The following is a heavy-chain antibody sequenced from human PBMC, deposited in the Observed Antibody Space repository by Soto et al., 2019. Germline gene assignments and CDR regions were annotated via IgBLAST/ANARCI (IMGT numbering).Heavy chain of an antibody. J-gene: IGHJ4*02. Sequence: ASVKVSCKPSGYTFTDYKIHWVRQAPGQGLEWMGWINPKSGGTDYALRFQDRVTMTRDTSISTAYMDLSSLGSDDTAVYYCARATSVGSPTFPDYWGQGTLVTVSS. V-gene: IGHV1-2*02. D-gene: IGHD3-10*01. CDR3: ARATSVGSPTFPDY. CDR1: GYTFTDYK. CDR2: INPKSGGT.